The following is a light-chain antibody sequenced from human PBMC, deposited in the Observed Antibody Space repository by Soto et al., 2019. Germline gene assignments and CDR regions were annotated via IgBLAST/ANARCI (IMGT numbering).Light chain of an antibody. CDR2: DAS. Sequence: ILMTQSPSTLSVSPGERATLSCGASRGISSNLAWYQQKPGQAPRLLIYDASTRATGIPARFSGSGSGTEFTLTISSLQSEDFAVYYCHQYNNWPPWTFGQGTKVDIK. V-gene: IGKV3-15*01. J-gene: IGKJ1*01. CDR1: RGISSN. CDR3: HQYNNWPPWT.